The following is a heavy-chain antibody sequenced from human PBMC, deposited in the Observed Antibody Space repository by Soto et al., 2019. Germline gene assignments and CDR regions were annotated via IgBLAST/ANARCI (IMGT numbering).Heavy chain of an antibody. J-gene: IGHJ4*02. CDR3: ARXTLLWFGELLRGQSLDY. Sequence: ASVQVSCKASRYTFTSYGISCVRQAPGQGLEWRGWISAYNGNTNYAQKLQGRVTMTTDTSTSTAYMEMRSLRSDDTAVYYCARXTLLWFGELLRGQSLDYWGQGTLVTVSS. CDR1: RYTFTSYG. CDR2: ISAYNGNT. V-gene: IGHV1-18*04. D-gene: IGHD3-10*01.